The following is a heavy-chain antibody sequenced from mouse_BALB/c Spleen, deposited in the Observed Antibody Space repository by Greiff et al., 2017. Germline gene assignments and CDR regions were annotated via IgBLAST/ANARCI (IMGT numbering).Heavy chain of an antibody. CDR3: ARQEYGNYEDY. J-gene: IGHJ2*01. V-gene: IGHV5-12-1*01. CDR1: GFAFSSYD. CDR2: ISSGGGST. D-gene: IGHD2-10*02. Sequence: EVKLVESGGGLVKPGGSLKLSCAASGFAFSSYDMSWVRQTPEKRLEWVAYISSGGGSTYYPDTVKGRFTISRDNAKNTLYLQMSSLKSEDTAMYYCARQEYGNYEDYWGQGTTLTVSS.